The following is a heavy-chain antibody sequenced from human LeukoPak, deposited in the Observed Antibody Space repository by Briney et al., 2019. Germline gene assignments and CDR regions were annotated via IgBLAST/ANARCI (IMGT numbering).Heavy chain of an antibody. CDR2: ISSSSSYI. CDR1: GFTFSSYS. Sequence: GGSLRLSCAASGFTFSSYSMNWVRQAPGKGLEWVSSISSSSSYIYYADSVKGRFTISRDNAKNSLYLQMNSLRAEDTAVYYCAREDIVVVPAVISWFDPWGQGTLVTVSS. D-gene: IGHD2-2*02. V-gene: IGHV3-21*01. CDR3: AREDIVVVPAVISWFDP. J-gene: IGHJ5*02.